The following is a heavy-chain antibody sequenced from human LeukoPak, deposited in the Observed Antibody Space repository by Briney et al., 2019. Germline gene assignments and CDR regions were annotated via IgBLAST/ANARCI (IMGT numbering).Heavy chain of an antibody. CDR1: GFTFNNYA. J-gene: IGHJ6*03. CDR3: AKNRGGTYKYYMDV. CDR2: VSGSGGAT. D-gene: IGHD1-1*01. Sequence: PGGSLRLSCAASGFTFNNYAMSWVRQAQGMGLEWLSYVSGSGGATYYAASVKGRFTISRDNSKNTVYLQMGSLRAEDTAVYYCAKNRGGTYKYYMDVWGNGTTVTVSS. V-gene: IGHV3-23*01.